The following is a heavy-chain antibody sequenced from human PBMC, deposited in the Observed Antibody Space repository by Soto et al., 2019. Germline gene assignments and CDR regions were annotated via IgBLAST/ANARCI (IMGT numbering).Heavy chain of an antibody. CDR3: LTSGYWPNGVCYFGDFDY. Sequence: QVQLVQSGAEVKKPGASVKVSCKASGYTFSSDDINWVRQTTGQGLEWMGWMKPTSGNTGYAKKFQGRVTRTRDTSISTAYLELSSLRSEVTAVYYCLTSGYWPNGVCYFGDFDYWGQGTLVTGSS. V-gene: IGHV1-8*01. CDR1: GYTFSSDD. CDR2: MKPTSGNT. D-gene: IGHD2-8*01. J-gene: IGHJ4*02.